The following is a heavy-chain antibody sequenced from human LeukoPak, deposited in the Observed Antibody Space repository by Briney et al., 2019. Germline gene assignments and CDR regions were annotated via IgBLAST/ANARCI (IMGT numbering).Heavy chain of an antibody. CDR3: AREPRRGYCSSTSCWGYYFDY. Sequence: PSETLSLTCTVSGGSISSYYWSWIRQPAGKGLEWIGRIYTSGSTNYNPSLKSRVTISVDTSKNQFSLKLSSVTAADTAVYYCAREPRRGYCSSTSCWGYYFDYWGQGTLVTVSS. V-gene: IGHV4-4*07. J-gene: IGHJ4*02. D-gene: IGHD2-2*01. CDR1: GGSISSYY. CDR2: IYTSGST.